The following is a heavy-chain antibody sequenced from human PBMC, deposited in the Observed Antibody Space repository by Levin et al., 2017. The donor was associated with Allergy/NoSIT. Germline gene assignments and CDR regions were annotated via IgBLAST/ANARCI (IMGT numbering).Heavy chain of an antibody. J-gene: IGHJ6*02. CDR2: ISGNTGRT. CDR1: GYMFSKFG. Sequence: ASVKVSCEASGYMFSKFGVSWVRQAPGQRPEWMGWISGNTGRTKFAQKFQGRVTLTTDTSTSTGYMEIKSLRYDDTAVYYCARRTHRLLSHLVGMGVDQYYYGMDVWGQGP. D-gene: IGHD3-10*01. CDR3: ARRTHRLLSHLVGMGVDQYYYGMDV. V-gene: IGHV1-18*01.